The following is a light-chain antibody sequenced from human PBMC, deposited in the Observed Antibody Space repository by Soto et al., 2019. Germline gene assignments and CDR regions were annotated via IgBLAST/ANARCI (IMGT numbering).Light chain of an antibody. Sequence: EIVLTQSPDTLSLSPGERATLSCRASQSVSSYYLAWYQQKPGQAPRLLIYDASSRASGIPDRFSGSGSGTDFTLTISRLEPEDFAFYYCQHYAYSPWTFGQGTKVDIK. CDR3: QHYAYSPWT. V-gene: IGKV3-20*01. J-gene: IGKJ1*01. CDR2: DAS. CDR1: QSVSSYY.